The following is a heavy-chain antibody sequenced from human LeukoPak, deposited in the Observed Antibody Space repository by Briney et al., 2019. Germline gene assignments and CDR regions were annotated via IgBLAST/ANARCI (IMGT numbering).Heavy chain of an antibody. CDR2: IYPGDSDT. D-gene: IGHD3-10*01. V-gene: IGHV5-51*01. Sequence: GESLQISCQGSGYSFSDYWIGWVRQMPGKGLEWMGIIYPGDSDTTYSPSFQGQVTISADKSISTAYLQWSSLKASDTAMYYCARRKSSGSLVPRGAFDIWGQGTRVTVSS. J-gene: IGHJ3*02. CDR3: ARRKSSGSLVPRGAFDI. CDR1: GYSFSDYW.